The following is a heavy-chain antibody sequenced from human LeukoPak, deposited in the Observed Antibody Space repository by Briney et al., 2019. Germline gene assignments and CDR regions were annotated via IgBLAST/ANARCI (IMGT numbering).Heavy chain of an antibody. V-gene: IGHV3-30-3*01. CDR1: GFTFSSYA. CDR3: ARPLQPYCSGGSCYSNWFDP. CDR2: ISYDGSNK. Sequence: PGRSLRLSCAAPGFTFSSYAMHWVRQAPGKGLEWVAVISYDGSNKYHADSVKGRFTISRDNSKNTLYLQMNSLRAEDTAVYYCARPLQPYCSGGSCYSNWFDPWGQGTLVTVSS. J-gene: IGHJ5*02. D-gene: IGHD2-15*01.